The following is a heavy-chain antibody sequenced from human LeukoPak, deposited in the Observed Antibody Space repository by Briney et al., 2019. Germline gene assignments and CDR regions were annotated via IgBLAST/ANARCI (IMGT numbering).Heavy chain of an antibody. CDR1: GFTFSSNY. J-gene: IGHJ6*02. CDR2: IYSGGST. D-gene: IGHD2-15*01. Sequence: GGSLRLSCAASGFTFSSNYMSWVRQAPGKGLEWVSVIYSGGSTYYADSVKGRFTISRHNSKNTLYLQMNSLRAEDTAVYYCARAPAPYCSGGSCYRYYYGMDVWGQGTTVTVSS. CDR3: ARAPAPYCSGGSCYRYYYGMDV. V-gene: IGHV3-53*04.